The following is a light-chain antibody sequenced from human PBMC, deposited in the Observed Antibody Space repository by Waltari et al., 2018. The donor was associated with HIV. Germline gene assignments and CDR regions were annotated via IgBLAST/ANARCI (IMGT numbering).Light chain of an antibody. CDR1: QSVSNN. CDR2: DAS. J-gene: IGKJ1*01. V-gene: IGKV3-15*01. CDR3: QQYNNWTRT. Sequence: EVVLTQSPGTVSVSPGERATLSCRTSQSVSNNLVWYQMKPGQAPRLVIYDASTRATGIPVRFSGSGSGTEFTLTISSLQSEDFAVYYCQQYNNWTRTFGRGTKVEI.